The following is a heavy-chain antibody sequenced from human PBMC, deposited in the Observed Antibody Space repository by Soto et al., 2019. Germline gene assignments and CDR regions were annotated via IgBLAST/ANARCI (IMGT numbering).Heavy chain of an antibody. J-gene: IGHJ6*02. CDR2: MNPNSGNT. V-gene: IGHV1-8*01. D-gene: IGHD3-10*01. CDR1: GYTFTSYD. CDR3: ARWGGGNYGMDV. Sequence: QVQLVQSGAEVKKPGASVKVSCKPSGYTFTSYDINWVRQATGQGLEWMGWMNPNSGNTGYAHKFQGRVTMTRNTSISTAYMELSSLTSEDTAVYDCARWGGGNYGMDVWGQGTTVTVSS.